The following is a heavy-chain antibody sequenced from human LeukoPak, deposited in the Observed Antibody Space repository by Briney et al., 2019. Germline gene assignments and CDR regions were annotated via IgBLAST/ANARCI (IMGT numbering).Heavy chain of an antibody. V-gene: IGHV3-23*01. CDR2: ISDSGGDT. J-gene: IGHJ4*02. Sequence: GGSLRLPCAASGFTFSTYAMTWVRQAPGKGLEWVSAISDSGGDTNYADSVKGRFTISRDNSKNTLYLQMNSLRAEDTAVYYCAKGTYCGGDCFAFFGYWGQGTLVTVSS. D-gene: IGHD2-21*02. CDR1: GFTFSTYA. CDR3: AKGTYCGGDCFAFFGY.